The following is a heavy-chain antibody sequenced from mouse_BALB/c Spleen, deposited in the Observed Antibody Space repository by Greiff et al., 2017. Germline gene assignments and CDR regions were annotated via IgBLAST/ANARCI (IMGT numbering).Heavy chain of an antibody. D-gene: IGHD2-14*01. V-gene: IGHV2-2*02. Sequence: VKLMESGPGLVQPSQSLSITCTVSGFSLTSYGVHWVRQSPGKGLEWLGVIWSGGSTDYNAAFISRLSISKDNSKSQVFFKMNSLQANDTAIYYCARNLNYRYDAAMDYWGQGTSVTVSS. J-gene: IGHJ4*01. CDR2: IWSGGST. CDR3: ARNLNYRYDAAMDY. CDR1: GFSLTSYG.